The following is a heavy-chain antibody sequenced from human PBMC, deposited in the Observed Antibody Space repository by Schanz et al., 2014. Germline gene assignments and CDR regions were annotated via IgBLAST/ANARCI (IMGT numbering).Heavy chain of an antibody. CDR2: ISSTSTYL. CDR3: ARGTPFLCDY. Sequence: EVQLVESGGGLVKPGDSLRLSCAASGFTFSSYTMKWVRQAPGKGLEWVSSISSTSTYLYYADSVKGRFTISRDNARNSRYLQMSSLRAEDTAVYYCARGTPFLCDYWGQGTLVTVSS. CDR1: GFTFSSYT. D-gene: IGHD3-16*01. J-gene: IGHJ4*02. V-gene: IGHV3-21*01.